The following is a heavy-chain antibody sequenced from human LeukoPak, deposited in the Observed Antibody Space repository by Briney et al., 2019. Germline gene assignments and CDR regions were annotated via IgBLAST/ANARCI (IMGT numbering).Heavy chain of an antibody. CDR2: ISYDGSNK. V-gene: IGHV3-30*03. CDR3: ARDFSSGSYYGDYYFDY. D-gene: IGHD1-26*01. CDR1: GFTFSSYG. Sequence: GGSLRLSCAASGFTFSSYGMHWVRQAPGQGLEWVAVISYDGSNKYYADSVKGRFTISRDNSKNTLYLQMNSLRAEDTAVYYCARDFSSGSYYGDYYFDYWGQGTLVTVSS. J-gene: IGHJ4*02.